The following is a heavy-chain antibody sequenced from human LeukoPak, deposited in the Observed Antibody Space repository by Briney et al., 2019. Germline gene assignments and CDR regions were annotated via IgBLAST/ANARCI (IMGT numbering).Heavy chain of an antibody. J-gene: IGHJ6*02. CDR1: GFTFSSYS. CDR3: ARGPGISYYGSGSYYRLPYYYGMDV. CDR2: ISSSSSYI. V-gene: IGHV3-21*01. Sequence: GGSLRLSCAASGFTFSSYSMNWVRQAPGKGLEWVSSISSSSSYIYYADSVKGRFTISRDNAKNSLYLQMNSLRAEDTAVYYCARGPGISYYGSGSYYRLPYYYGMDVWGQGTTVTVSS. D-gene: IGHD3-10*01.